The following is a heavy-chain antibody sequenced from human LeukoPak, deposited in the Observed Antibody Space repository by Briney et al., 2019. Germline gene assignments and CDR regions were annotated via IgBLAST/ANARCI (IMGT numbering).Heavy chain of an antibody. CDR2: ISGSGGST. D-gene: IGHD5-12*01. CDR1: GFTFSSYA. Sequence: QSGGTLRLSCAASGFTFSSYAMSWVRQAPGKGLEWVSAISGSGGSTYYADSVKGRFTISRDNSKNTLYLQMNSLRAEDTAVYYCAKGDAGYSGYTYYYYYMDVWGKGTTVTVSS. CDR3: AKGDAGYSGYTYYYYYMDV. V-gene: IGHV3-23*01. J-gene: IGHJ6*03.